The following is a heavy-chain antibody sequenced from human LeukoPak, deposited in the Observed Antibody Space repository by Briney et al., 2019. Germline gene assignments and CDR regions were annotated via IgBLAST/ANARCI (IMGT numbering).Heavy chain of an antibody. CDR1: GFTFSSYG. V-gene: IGHV3-30*03. CDR3: ARGDSIAAAGSKGYYFDY. D-gene: IGHD6-13*01. Sequence: PGGSLRLSCAASGFTFSSYGMHWVRQAPGKGLEWVAVISYDGSNKYYADSVKGRFTISRDNSKNTLFLQMNSLRAEDTAVYYCARGDSIAAAGSKGYYFDYWGQGTLVTVSS. CDR2: ISYDGSNK. J-gene: IGHJ4*02.